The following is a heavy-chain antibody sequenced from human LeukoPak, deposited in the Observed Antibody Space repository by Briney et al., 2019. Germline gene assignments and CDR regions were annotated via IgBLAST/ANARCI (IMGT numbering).Heavy chain of an antibody. J-gene: IGHJ4*02. D-gene: IGHD2-2*01. V-gene: IGHV1-18*01. CDR1: GYTFTSYG. Sequence: GASVKVSCKASGYTFTSYGISWVRQAPGQGLEWMGWNSAYNGNTNYAQKLQGRVTMTTDTSTSTAYMELRSLRSDDTAVYYCARGRCSSTSCYPFDYWGQGTLVTVSS. CDR2: NSAYNGNT. CDR3: ARGRCSSTSCYPFDY.